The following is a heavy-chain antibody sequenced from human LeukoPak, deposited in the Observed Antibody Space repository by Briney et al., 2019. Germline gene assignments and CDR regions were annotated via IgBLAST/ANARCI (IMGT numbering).Heavy chain of an antibody. J-gene: IGHJ5*02. Sequence: GSLRLSCAASGFTVSSNFMAWIRQPPGKGLEWIGEINHSGSTTYNPSLKSRVTISVDMSKNQFSLKLNSVTAADTAIYYCATVALTGWTFDPGAREPWSPSPQ. CDR1: GFTVSSNF. D-gene: IGHD7-27*01. V-gene: IGHV4-34*08. CDR2: INHSGST. CDR3: ATVALTGWTFDP.